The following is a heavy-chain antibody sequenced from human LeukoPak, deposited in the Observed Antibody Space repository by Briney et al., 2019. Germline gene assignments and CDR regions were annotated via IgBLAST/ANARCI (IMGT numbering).Heavy chain of an antibody. CDR3: ARSSSYIDY. CDR1: GFTFSSYW. J-gene: IGHJ4*02. V-gene: IGHV3-7*01. Sequence: GGSLRLSCVASGFTFSSYWMSWVRQAPGKGLEWVANIKQDGSEKYYVDSVKGRFTISRDNAKNSLYLQMNSLRAEDTAVYYCARSSSYIDYWGQGTLVTVSS. D-gene: IGHD6-13*01. CDR2: IKQDGSEK.